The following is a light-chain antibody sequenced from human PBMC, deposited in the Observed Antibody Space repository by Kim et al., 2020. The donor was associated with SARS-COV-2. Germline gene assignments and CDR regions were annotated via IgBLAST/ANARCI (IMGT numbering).Light chain of an antibody. CDR1: QIVWCRS. J-gene: IGKJ1*01. CDR2: DAS. Sequence: SPGERAPPSCRANQIVWCRSLAWYQHQPGQAPRLLIHDASSRATGIPDRFSGSGSGTDFTLTISRLQPEDFAVYYCQQHGYSPQTFGQGTKVDIK. V-gene: IGKV3-20*01. CDR3: QQHGYSPQT.